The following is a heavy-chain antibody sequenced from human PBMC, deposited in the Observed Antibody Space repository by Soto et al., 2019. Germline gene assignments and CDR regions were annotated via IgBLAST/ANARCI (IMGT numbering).Heavy chain of an antibody. V-gene: IGHV4-34*01. J-gene: IGHJ4*02. Sequence: SETLSLTCAVYGGSFSGYYWTWIRQPPGTGLEWIGEINHSGSTNYTPSLKSRVTLSLDGSKNQFSLKLDSVTAADTAIYYCVRSVILSGGSYKGLIRLPYFDTWGPGTLVTVSS. D-gene: IGHD3-3*01. CDR2: INHSGST. CDR1: GGSFSGYY. CDR3: VRSVILSGGSYKGLIRLPYFDT.